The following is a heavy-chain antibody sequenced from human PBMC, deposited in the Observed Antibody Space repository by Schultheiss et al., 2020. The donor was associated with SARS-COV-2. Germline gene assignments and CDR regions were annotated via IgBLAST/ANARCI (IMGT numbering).Heavy chain of an antibody. D-gene: IGHD1-26*01. Sequence: GESLKISCAASGFTFSSYGMHWVRQAPGKGLEWVSYISSSSSYTNYADSVKGRFTISRDNSKNTLYLQMNILRAEDTAVYYCAKVGDYYYYALDVWGQGTTVTVSS. J-gene: IGHJ6*02. CDR1: GFTFSSYG. CDR3: AKVGDYYYYALDV. CDR2: ISSSSSYT. V-gene: IGHV3-21*05.